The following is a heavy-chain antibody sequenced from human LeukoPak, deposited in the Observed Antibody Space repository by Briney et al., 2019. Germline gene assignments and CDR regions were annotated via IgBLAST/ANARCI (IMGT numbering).Heavy chain of an antibody. CDR3: ARDRGYSYGQYYYYYYMDV. D-gene: IGHD5-18*01. CDR1: GGTFSSYA. CDR2: IIPIFGTA. Sequence: GASVKVSCKASGGTFSSYAISWVRQAPGQGLEWMGGIIPIFGTANYAQKFQGRVTITADKSTSTAYMVLSSLRSEDTAVYYCARDRGYSYGQYYYYYYMDVWGKGTTVTVSS. V-gene: IGHV1-69*06. J-gene: IGHJ6*03.